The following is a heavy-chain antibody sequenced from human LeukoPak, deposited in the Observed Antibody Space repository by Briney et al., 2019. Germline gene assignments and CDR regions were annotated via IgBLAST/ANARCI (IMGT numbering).Heavy chain of an antibody. D-gene: IGHD1-26*01. Sequence: GESLKISCKGSGYSFTSYWISWVRQMPGKGLERMGRIHPSDSYTNYSPSFQGHVTISADKSISTAYLQWSSLKASDTAMYYCARRYFSLLFSGYFDYWGQGTLVTVSS. CDR2: IHPSDSYT. CDR3: ARRYFSLLFSGYFDY. J-gene: IGHJ4*02. V-gene: IGHV5-10-1*01. CDR1: GYSFTSYW.